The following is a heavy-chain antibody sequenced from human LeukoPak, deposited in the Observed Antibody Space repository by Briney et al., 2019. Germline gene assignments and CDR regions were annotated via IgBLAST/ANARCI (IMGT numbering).Heavy chain of an antibody. Sequence: MPSETLSLTCTVSGGSISSSSYYCGWIRQPPGNGLEWIGSIYYSGSTYYNPSLKSRVTISVDTSKNQFSLKLSSVTAADTAVYYCERDIGAGVNAFDIWGQGTMVTVSS. V-gene: IGHV4-39*07. J-gene: IGHJ3*02. D-gene: IGHD5-12*01. CDR1: GGSISSSSYY. CDR2: IYYSGST. CDR3: ERDIGAGVNAFDI.